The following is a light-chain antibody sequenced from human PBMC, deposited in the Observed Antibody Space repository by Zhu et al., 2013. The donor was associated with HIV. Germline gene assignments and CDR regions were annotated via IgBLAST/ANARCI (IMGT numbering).Light chain of an antibody. CDR3: QQYNNGCS. CDR1: QSVSSN. Sequence: EIVMTQSPVTLSVSPGERATLSCRASQSVSSNLAWYQQKPGQAPRLLIYGASTRATGIPARFSGSGSGTEFTLTISSLQSEDFAVYYCQQYNNGCSFGQGTKLEIK. J-gene: IGKJ2*04. CDR2: GAS. V-gene: IGKV3-15*01.